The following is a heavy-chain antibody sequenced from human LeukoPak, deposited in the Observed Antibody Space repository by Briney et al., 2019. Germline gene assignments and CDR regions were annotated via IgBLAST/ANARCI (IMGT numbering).Heavy chain of an antibody. Sequence: GGSLRLSCAASGFTVSSNYMSWVRQAPGKGLEWVSVIYSGGSTYYADSVKGRFTISRDNSKNTLYLQMNSLRAEDTAVYYCARAVAVAADALDIWGQGTMVTVSS. V-gene: IGHV3-66*01. J-gene: IGHJ3*02. CDR3: ARAVAVAADALDI. CDR1: GFTVSSNY. D-gene: IGHD6-19*01. CDR2: IYSGGST.